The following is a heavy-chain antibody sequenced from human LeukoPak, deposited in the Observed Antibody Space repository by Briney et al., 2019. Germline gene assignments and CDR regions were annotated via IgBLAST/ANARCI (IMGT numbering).Heavy chain of an antibody. Sequence: RGSLRLSCAASGFTFSSYWMSWVRQAPGKGLEWVANIRQDRSEKYYVDSVKGRFTISRDNAKNSLYLQMNSLRAEDTAVYYCARSPGYCSGGSCYRGGDYWGQGTLVTVSS. J-gene: IGHJ4*02. V-gene: IGHV3-7*03. CDR2: IRQDRSEK. CDR3: ARSPGYCSGGSCYRGGDY. D-gene: IGHD2-15*01. CDR1: GFTFSSYW.